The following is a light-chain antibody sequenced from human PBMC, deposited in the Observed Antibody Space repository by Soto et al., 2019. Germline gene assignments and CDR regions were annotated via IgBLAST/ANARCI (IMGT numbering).Light chain of an antibody. V-gene: IGKV2-28*01. J-gene: IGKJ5*01. CDR2: LAS. CDR3: MQALQSPNT. Sequence: DVVMTQSPLSLGVTPGEPASISCRSSQSLLYSDGDNYLDWYLQKPGQSPQLLIYLASNRGSGVPARFSGSGSGTYFTLKISRVEAEDVGLYYCMQALQSPNTFGQGTRLDI. CDR1: QSLLYSDGDNY.